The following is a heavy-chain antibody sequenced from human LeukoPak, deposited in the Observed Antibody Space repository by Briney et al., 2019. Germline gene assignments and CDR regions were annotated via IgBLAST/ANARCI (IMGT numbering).Heavy chain of an antibody. Sequence: GGSLRLSCAASGFTFSSYAMSWVRQAPGKGLEWVSAISGSGGSTYYADSVKGRFTISRDNSKNTLYLQMNSLRAKDTAVYYCAKDGFYCSSTSCYGDYWGQGTLVTVSS. CDR2: ISGSGGST. J-gene: IGHJ4*02. CDR3: AKDGFYCSSTSCYGDY. CDR1: GFTFSSYA. V-gene: IGHV3-23*01. D-gene: IGHD2-2*01.